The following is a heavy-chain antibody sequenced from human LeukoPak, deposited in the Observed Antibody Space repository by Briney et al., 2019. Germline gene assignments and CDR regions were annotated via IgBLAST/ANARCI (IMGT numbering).Heavy chain of an antibody. CDR3: AKAGSTFALYYYYMDV. D-gene: IGHD2-15*01. CDR1: GFTFSSYG. Sequence: GGSLRLSCAASGFTFSSYGMHWVRQAPGKGLEWVAFIRYDGSNKYYADSVKGRFTISRDNSKNTLYLQMNSLRAEDTAVYYCAKAGSTFALYYYYMDVWGKGTTVTVSS. CDR2: IRYDGSNK. V-gene: IGHV3-30*02. J-gene: IGHJ6*03.